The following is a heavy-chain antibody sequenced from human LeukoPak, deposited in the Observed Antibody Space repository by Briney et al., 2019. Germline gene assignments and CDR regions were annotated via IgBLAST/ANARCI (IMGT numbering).Heavy chain of an antibody. CDR3: RRDALVGYFSYYYMDV. D-gene: IGHD2-15*01. V-gene: IGHV4-39*07. J-gene: IGHJ6*03. CDR2: IYYSGST. CDR1: GGSISSSSYY. Sequence: SETLSLTCTVSGGSISSSSYYWGWIRQPPGKGLEWIGSIYYSGSTYYNPSLKSRVTISVDTSKNQFSLKLSSVTAADTAVYYCRRDALVGYFSYYYMDVWGKGTTVTVSS.